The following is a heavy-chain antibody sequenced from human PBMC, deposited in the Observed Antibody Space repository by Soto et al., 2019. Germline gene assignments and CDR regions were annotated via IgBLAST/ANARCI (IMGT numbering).Heavy chain of an antibody. CDR2: INGDGSST. CDR1: GFTFSNYW. D-gene: IGHD2-15*01. Sequence: GGSLRLSCAASGFTFSNYWLHWVRQAPGRGLVWVSRINGDGSSTNFADAVKGRFTVSRDNAKNTLYLQMNSLRAEDTAVYFCTRGYCSGGSCYDGDDAFDIWGQGTMVTVSS. J-gene: IGHJ3*02. CDR3: TRGYCSGGSCYDGDDAFDI. V-gene: IGHV3-74*01.